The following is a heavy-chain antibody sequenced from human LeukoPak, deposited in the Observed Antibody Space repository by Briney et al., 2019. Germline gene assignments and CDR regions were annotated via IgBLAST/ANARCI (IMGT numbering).Heavy chain of an antibody. CDR2: IYNSGST. CDR3: ARRANGDLDY. D-gene: IGHD4-17*01. Sequence: PSETLSLTCTVSGGSISNFYWSWIRQPPGKGLEWIGFIYNSGSTNYNASLKSRVTISVDTSKNQFSLRLTSVTAADTAVYYCARRANGDLDYWGQGTLVTVSS. J-gene: IGHJ4*02. V-gene: IGHV4-59*01. CDR1: GGSISNFY.